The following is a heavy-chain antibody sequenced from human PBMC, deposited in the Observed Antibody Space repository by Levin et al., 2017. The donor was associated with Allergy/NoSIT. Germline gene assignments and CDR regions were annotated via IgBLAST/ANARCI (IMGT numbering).Heavy chain of an antibody. CDR1: GFTFDDYA. CDR2: ISWNSGSI. D-gene: IGHD1-26*01. Sequence: TGGSLRLSCAASGFTFDDYAMHWVRQAPGKGLEWVSGISWNSGSIGYADSVKGRFTISRDNAKNSLYLQMNSLRAEDTALYYCAKDREYYYYYGMDVWGQGTTVTVSS. CDR3: AKDREYYYYYGMDV. V-gene: IGHV3-9*01. J-gene: IGHJ6*02.